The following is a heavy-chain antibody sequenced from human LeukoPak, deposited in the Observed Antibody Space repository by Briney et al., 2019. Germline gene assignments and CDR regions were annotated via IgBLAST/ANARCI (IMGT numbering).Heavy chain of an antibody. D-gene: IGHD3-22*01. Sequence: SETLSLTCAVYGGSFSGYFWSWIRQPPGKGLEWIGEINHSGSSNYNPSLKSRVTISVDTSKNQFSLKLSSVTAADTAVCYCARGSRYYYDSSGSLYWHFDLWGRGTLVTVSS. CDR1: GGSFSGYF. CDR3: ARGSRYYYDSSGSLYWHFDL. V-gene: IGHV4-34*01. CDR2: INHSGSS. J-gene: IGHJ2*01.